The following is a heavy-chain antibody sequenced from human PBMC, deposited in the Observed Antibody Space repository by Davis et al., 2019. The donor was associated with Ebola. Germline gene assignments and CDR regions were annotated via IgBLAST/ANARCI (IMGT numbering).Heavy chain of an antibody. D-gene: IGHD1-26*01. CDR2: IIPIFGTA. CDR3: AREGRYSGSYPLDY. CDR1: GGTFSSYA. Sequence: AASVKISCKASGGTFSSYAISWVRQAPGQGLEWMGGIIPIFGTANYAQKFQGRVTITADESTSTAYMELSSLRSEDTAVYYCAREGRYSGSYPLDYWGQGTLVTVSS. J-gene: IGHJ4*02. V-gene: IGHV1-69*13.